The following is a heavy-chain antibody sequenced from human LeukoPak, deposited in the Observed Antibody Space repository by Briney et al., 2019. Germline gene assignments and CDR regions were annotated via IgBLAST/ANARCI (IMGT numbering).Heavy chain of an antibody. CDR2: IWYDGSNK. CDR3: ARNHDYGDYGIYYYYYGMDV. D-gene: IGHD4-17*01. V-gene: IGHV3-33*01. J-gene: IGHJ6*02. CDR1: GFTFSSYG. Sequence: GGSLRLSCAASGFTFSSYGMHWVRQAPGKGLEWVAVIWYDGSNKYYADSVKGRFTISRDNSKNTLYLQMNSLRAEDTAVYYCARNHDYGDYGIYYYYYGMDVWGQGTTVTVSS.